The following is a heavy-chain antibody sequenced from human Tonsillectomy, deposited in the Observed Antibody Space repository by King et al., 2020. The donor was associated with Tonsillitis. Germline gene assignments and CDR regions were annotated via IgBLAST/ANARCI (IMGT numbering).Heavy chain of an antibody. J-gene: IGHJ3*02. V-gene: IGHV3-30*02. CDR3: AKDWDNWAYDAFDI. Sequence: VQLVESGVGVVQPGGSLRLSCAASGFTFSSYDMHWVRQAPGKGLEWVAFIHYDGSNKYYADSVKGRFTISRDNSKNTLYLQMNSLRAEDTAVYYCAKDWDNWAYDAFDIWGQGTMVTVSS. CDR2: IHYDGSNK. CDR1: GFTFSSYD. D-gene: IGHD1-20*01.